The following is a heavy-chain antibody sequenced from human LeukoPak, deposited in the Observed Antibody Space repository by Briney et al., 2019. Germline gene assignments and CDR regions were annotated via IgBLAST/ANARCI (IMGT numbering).Heavy chain of an antibody. J-gene: IGHJ5*02. CDR1: GGSISSYY. Sequence: EPSETLSLTCTVSGGSISSYYWSWIRQPPGKGLEWIGRIYTSGSTNYNPSLKSRVTMSVDTSKNQFSLKLSSVTAADTAVYYCARGWGDFWSGGWRFDPWGQGTLVTVSS. D-gene: IGHD3-3*01. CDR3: ARGWGDFWSGGWRFDP. V-gene: IGHV4-4*07. CDR2: IYTSGST.